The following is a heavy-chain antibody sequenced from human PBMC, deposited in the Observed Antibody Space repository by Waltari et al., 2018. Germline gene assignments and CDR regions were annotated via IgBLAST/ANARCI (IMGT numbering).Heavy chain of an antibody. V-gene: IGHV4-39*01. Sequence: QLQLQESGPGLVKPSETLSLTCTVSGGSISSSSYYWGWIRQPPGKGLEWIGSIYYSGSTYYNPSLKSRVTISVDTSKNQFSLKLSSVTAADTAVYYCARGYVLTVAGTPITQYNWFDPWGQGTLVTVSS. J-gene: IGHJ5*02. CDR1: GGSISSSSYY. CDR2: IYYSGST. CDR3: ARGYVLTVAGTPITQYNWFDP. D-gene: IGHD6-19*01.